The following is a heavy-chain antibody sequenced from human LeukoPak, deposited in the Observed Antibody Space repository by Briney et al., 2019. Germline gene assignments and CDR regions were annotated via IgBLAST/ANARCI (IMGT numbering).Heavy chain of an antibody. CDR1: GFTFSSYW. CDR3: ARDLYRIVVVPHYFDY. J-gene: IGHJ4*02. Sequence: GGSLRLSCAASGFTFSSYWMSWVRQAPGKGLEWVANIKKDGSEKYYVDSVKGRFTISRDNAKNSLYLQMDSLRAEDTAVYYCARDLYRIVVVPHYFDYWGQGTLVTVSS. V-gene: IGHV3-7*01. CDR2: IKKDGSEK. D-gene: IGHD3-22*01.